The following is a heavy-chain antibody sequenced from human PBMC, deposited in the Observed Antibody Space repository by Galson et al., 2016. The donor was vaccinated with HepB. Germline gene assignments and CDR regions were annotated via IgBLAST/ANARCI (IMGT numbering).Heavy chain of an antibody. CDR2: IYAGDSDT. CDR1: GYSFSSHW. J-gene: IGHJ6*02. CDR3: ARRTERDYYGVDV. V-gene: IGHV5-51*03. D-gene: IGHD1-1*01. Sequence: QSGAEVKKAGESLKISCKDSGYSFSSHWIGWVRQMPGKGLEWMGMIYAGDSDTRYSPSFQGQVNISADMSIKTAYLQRSSLKASDTAIYYCARRTERDYYGVDVWGQGTTVTVSS.